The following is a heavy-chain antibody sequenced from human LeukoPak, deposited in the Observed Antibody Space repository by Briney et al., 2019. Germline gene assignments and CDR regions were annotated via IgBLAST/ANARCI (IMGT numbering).Heavy chain of an antibody. CDR1: GFTFSSYA. CDR3: AREGASYYDFWSGYSPTYYYGMDV. J-gene: IGHJ6*02. V-gene: IGHV3-23*01. Sequence: GGSLRLSCAASGFTFSSYAMSWVRQAPGKGLEWVSAISGSGGSTYYADSVKGRFTISRDNAKNTLYLQMNSLRAEDTAVYYCAREGASYYDFWSGYSPTYYYGMDVWGQGTTVTVSS. D-gene: IGHD3-3*01. CDR2: ISGSGGST.